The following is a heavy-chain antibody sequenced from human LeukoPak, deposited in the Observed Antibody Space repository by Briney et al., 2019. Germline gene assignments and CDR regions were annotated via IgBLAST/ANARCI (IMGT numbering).Heavy chain of an antibody. CDR2: IHYTAIT. D-gene: IGHD3-16*01. J-gene: IGHJ4*01. CDR3: ARDGPFYFDY. Sequence: SETLSLTCTVSSGSISGHYWSWIRQAPGKGLEWIGYIHYTAITIYNPSLKSRVAISLDTSKNRFSLNLKSVTAADTAVYYCARDGPFYFDYWGQGTLVTVSS. V-gene: IGHV4-59*11. CDR1: SGSISGHY.